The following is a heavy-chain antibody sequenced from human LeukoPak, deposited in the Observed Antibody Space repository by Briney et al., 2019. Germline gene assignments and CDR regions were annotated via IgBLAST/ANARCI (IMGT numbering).Heavy chain of an antibody. Sequence: SETLSLTCTVSGGSISSYYWSWIRQPPGKGLEWIGYIYYSGSTYYNPSLKSRVTISVDTSKNQFSLKLSSVTAADTAVYYCARDGVTTSPFDPWGQGTLVTVSS. CDR1: GGSISSYY. D-gene: IGHD4-11*01. J-gene: IGHJ5*02. V-gene: IGHV4-30-4*01. CDR3: ARDGVTTSPFDP. CDR2: IYYSGST.